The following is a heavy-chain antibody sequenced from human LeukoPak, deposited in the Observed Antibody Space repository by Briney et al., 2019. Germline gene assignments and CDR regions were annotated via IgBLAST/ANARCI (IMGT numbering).Heavy chain of an antibody. CDR3: ARGYWNDPSYYFDY. J-gene: IGHJ4*02. Sequence: PGGSLRLSCAASGFTFSSYSMNWVRQAPGKGLEWVSSISSSSSYIYYTDSMKGRFTISRDNAKNTLYPQMNSLKAEDTAVYYCARGYWNDPSYYFDYWGQGTLVTVSS. D-gene: IGHD1-1*01. CDR2: ISSSSSYI. V-gene: IGHV3-21*01. CDR1: GFTFSSYS.